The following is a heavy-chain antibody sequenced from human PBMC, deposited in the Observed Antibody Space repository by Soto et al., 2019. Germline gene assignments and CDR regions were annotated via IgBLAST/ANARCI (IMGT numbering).Heavy chain of an antibody. CDR2: INPNSGGT. CDR1: GYTFTGDY. J-gene: IGHJ6*02. Sequence: ASVKVSCKASGYTFTGDYMHWVRQAPGQGLEWMGWINPNSGGTYYVQKFQGCVTMTRDTSISTAYMELSRLRSDDTAVYYGARDFSLTQSDVLTGYLIYYYYGMDVWVQGTTVTVSS. CDR3: ARDFSLTQSDVLTGYLIYYYYGMDV. V-gene: IGHV1-2*04. D-gene: IGHD3-9*01.